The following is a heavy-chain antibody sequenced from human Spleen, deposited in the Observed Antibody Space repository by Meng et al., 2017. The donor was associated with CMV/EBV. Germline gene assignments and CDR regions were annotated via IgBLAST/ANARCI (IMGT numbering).Heavy chain of an antibody. Sequence: GESLKISCAASGFTFRNYGVHWVRQSPGKGLEWVAFIRYDGTNTYYADSVKGRFTISRDNSKNTLYLQINSLRVEDTAMYYCGKGDPHYGFWSGYYPGSAFDIWGQGTMVTVSS. V-gene: IGHV3-30*02. CDR3: GKGDPHYGFWSGYYPGSAFDI. J-gene: IGHJ3*02. D-gene: IGHD3-3*01. CDR2: IRYDGTNT. CDR1: GFTFRNYG.